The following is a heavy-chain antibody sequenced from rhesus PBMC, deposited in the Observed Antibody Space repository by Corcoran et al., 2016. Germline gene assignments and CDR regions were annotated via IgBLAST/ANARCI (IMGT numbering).Heavy chain of an antibody. CDR1: GGSISSSNW. CDR2: ISGRNGST. CDR3: AREQDWYFDL. V-gene: IGHV4-65*01. J-gene: IGHJ2*01. D-gene: IGHD4-29*01. Sequence: QVQLQESGPGLVKPSETLSLTCAVSGGSISSSNWWSWIRQPPGKGLEWIGYISGRNGSTYYNPSRKSRCTISPDTAKNQCSLKRSSVTAADTAVYYCAREQDWYFDLWGPGTPITSSS.